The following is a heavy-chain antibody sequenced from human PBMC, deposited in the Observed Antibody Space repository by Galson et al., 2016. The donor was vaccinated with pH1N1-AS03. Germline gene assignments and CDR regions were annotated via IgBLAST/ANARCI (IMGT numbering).Heavy chain of an antibody. CDR2: ITSTSYK. D-gene: IGHD1-1*01. J-gene: IGHJ6*03. V-gene: IGHV3-21*01. Sequence: SLRLSCAASGFMFSTYSMNWVRQAPGKGLEWVSSITSTSYKNYADSVKGRFTISRDDAKNSLYLQMNSLRVEDTAVYYCARDWRDWNDRDYCYFYMDVWGKGTTVTVSS. CDR3: ARDWRDWNDRDYCYFYMDV. CDR1: GFMFSTYS.